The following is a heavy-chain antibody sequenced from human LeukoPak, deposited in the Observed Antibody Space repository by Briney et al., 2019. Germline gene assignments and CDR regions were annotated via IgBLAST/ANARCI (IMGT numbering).Heavy chain of an antibody. Sequence: TGGSLRLSCAASGFTFSSYAMHWVRQAPGKGLEWVAVISYDGSNKYYADSVKGRFTISRDNSKNTLYLQMNSLRAEDTAVYYCARNAPYGDYEYYFDYWGQGTLVTVSS. CDR2: ISYDGSNK. CDR1: GFTFSSYA. V-gene: IGHV3-30-3*01. D-gene: IGHD4-17*01. J-gene: IGHJ4*02. CDR3: ARNAPYGDYEYYFDY.